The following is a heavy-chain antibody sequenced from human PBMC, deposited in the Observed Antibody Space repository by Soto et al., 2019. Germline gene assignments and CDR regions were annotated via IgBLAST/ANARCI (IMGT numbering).Heavy chain of an antibody. CDR1: GFTFGDYA. V-gene: IGHV3-49*05. CDR3: STNYYDSSGYDNWFDP. Sequence: EVQLVESGGGLVKPGRSLRLSCTASGFTFGDYAMSWFRQAPGKGLEWVGFIRSKAYGGTTHYAASVKGRFTISRDXXKXXAYLQMNSLKTEDTAVYYCSTNYYDSSGYDNWFDPWGQGTLVTVSS. D-gene: IGHD3-22*01. CDR2: IRSKAYGGTT. J-gene: IGHJ5*02.